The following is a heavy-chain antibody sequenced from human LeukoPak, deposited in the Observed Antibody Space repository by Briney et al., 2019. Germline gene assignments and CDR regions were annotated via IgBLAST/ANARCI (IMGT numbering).Heavy chain of an antibody. J-gene: IGHJ3*02. D-gene: IGHD6-19*01. V-gene: IGHV4-59*01. CDR3: ARASRYSSSYDAFDI. Sequence: SETLSLTCTVSGGSISSYYWSCIRQPPGKGLEWIGYIYYSGSTNYNPSLKSQVTISVDTSKNQFSLKLSSVTAADTAVYYCARASRYSSSYDAFDIWGQGTMVTVSS. CDR1: GGSISSYY. CDR2: IYYSGST.